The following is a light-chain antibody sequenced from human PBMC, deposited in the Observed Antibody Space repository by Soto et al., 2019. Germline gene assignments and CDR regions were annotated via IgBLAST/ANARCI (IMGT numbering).Light chain of an antibody. V-gene: IGLV1-47*01. CDR3: AAWDDSLSGHYV. CDR1: TSNIGTNY. CDR2: SNN. Sequence: QSVLTQPPSASGTPGQRVTISCSGSTSNIGTNYVYWYQHLPGTAPKLLIYSNNQRPSGVPDRFSGSKSGTPASLAISGLRSEDEADYYCAAWDDSLSGHYVFGTGTKLTVL. J-gene: IGLJ1*01.